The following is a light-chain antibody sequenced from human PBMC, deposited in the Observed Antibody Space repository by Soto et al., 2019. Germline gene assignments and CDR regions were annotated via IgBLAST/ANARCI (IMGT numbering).Light chain of an antibody. V-gene: IGLV1-40*01. CDR1: GSNIGAGFD. Sequence: QSVLTQPPSLSGAPGQNIIISCTGGGSNIGAGFDVHWYQQLPGTAPKLLIYGNTNRPSGVPDRFSGSKSGTSASLVIPGLQAEDEADYSRQSYDTGLSGPVVFGGGTKLTVL. CDR3: QSYDTGLSGPVV. J-gene: IGLJ2*01. CDR2: GNT.